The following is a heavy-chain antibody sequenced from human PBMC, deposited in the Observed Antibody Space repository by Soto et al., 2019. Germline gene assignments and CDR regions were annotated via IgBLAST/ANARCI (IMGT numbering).Heavy chain of an antibody. Sequence: PSETLFLTCTVSGGSISSGHYHWGWIRQPPGKGLEWIAGIHHSGSANYNPSLKSRVTISVDTSKNQFSLKLSSVTAADTAVYYCARGRRGYSYGLRLGWFDPWGQGTLVTVSS. CDR1: GGSISSGHYH. D-gene: IGHD5-18*01. CDR3: ARGRRGYSYGLRLGWFDP. J-gene: IGHJ5*02. V-gene: IGHV4-39*07. CDR2: IHHSGSA.